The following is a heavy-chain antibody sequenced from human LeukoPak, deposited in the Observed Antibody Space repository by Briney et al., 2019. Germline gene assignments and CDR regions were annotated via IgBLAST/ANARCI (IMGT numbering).Heavy chain of an antibody. CDR2: ISSSSSYI. CDR3: ARDNSHDSSGEGLFDY. V-gene: IGHV3-21*01. D-gene: IGHD3-22*01. Sequence: PGGSLRLSCAASGFTFSSYSTNWVRQAPGKGLEWVSSISSSSSYIYYADSVKGRFTISRDNAKNSLYLQMNRLRAEDTAVYYCARDNSHDSSGEGLFDYWGQGTLVTVSS. J-gene: IGHJ4*02. CDR1: GFTFSSYS.